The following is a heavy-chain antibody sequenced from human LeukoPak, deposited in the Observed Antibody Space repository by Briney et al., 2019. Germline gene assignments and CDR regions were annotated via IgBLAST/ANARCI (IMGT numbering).Heavy chain of an antibody. CDR2: IIPIFGTA. CDR1: GYTFTSYG. D-gene: IGHD6-19*01. CDR3: ARVEWTAVAGTGYDYYGMDV. Sequence: SVKVSCKASGYTFTSYGISWVRQAPGQGLEWMGGIIPIFGTANYAQKFQGRVTITADESTSTAYMELSSLRSEDTAVYYCARVEWTAVAGTGYDYYGMDVWGQGTTVTVSS. V-gene: IGHV1-69*13. J-gene: IGHJ6*02.